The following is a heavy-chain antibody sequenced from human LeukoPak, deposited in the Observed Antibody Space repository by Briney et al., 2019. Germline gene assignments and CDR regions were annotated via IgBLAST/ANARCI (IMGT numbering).Heavy chain of an antibody. CDR3: ARDPIPHYYDSSGTPYFDY. CDR2: INPDSGGT. V-gene: IGHV1-2*06. CDR1: GYTFTGYY. Sequence: GASVKVSCKASGYTFTGYYMHWVRQAPGQGLEWMGRINPDSGGTNYAQKFQGRVTMTRDTSISTAYMELSRLRSDDTAVYYCARDPIPHYYDSSGTPYFDYWGQGTLVTVSS. D-gene: IGHD3-22*01. J-gene: IGHJ4*02.